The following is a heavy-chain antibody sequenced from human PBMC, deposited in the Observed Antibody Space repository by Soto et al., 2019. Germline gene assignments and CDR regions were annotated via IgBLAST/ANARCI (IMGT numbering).Heavy chain of an antibody. CDR1: GFTFSTYA. CDR2: ITSSGGST. J-gene: IGHJ5*02. V-gene: IGHV3-23*01. D-gene: IGHD1-20*01. CDR3: AKPITLPASGS. Sequence: GGSLRLSCAASGFTFSTYAMNWVRQAPGKGLEWVSGITSSGGSTYYADSVKGRFTISRDNSKNTLHLQMNSLRAEDTAVYYCAKPITLPASGSWGQGTLVTVSS.